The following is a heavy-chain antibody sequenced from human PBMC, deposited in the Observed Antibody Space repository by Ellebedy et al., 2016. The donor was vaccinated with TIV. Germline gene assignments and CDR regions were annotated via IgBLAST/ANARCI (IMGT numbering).Heavy chain of an antibody. CDR2: IKLDGSDK. V-gene: IGHV3-7*03. D-gene: IGHD1-26*01. CDR3: VRGGGSFDY. J-gene: IGHJ4*02. Sequence: GESLKISXAASGFTVSSHWMSWVRQAPGKGLEWVANIKLDGSDKYYVDSVKGRFTISRDNTENSLYLQMNSLRAEDTAVYYCVRGGGSFDYWGQGTLVTVSS. CDR1: GFTVSSHW.